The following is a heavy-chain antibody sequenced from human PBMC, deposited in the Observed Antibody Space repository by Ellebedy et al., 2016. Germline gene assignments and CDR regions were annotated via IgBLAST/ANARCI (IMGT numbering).Heavy chain of an antibody. V-gene: IGHV1-46*01. CDR2: INPSGGST. CDR1: GGTFSSYA. D-gene: IGHD2-2*02. Sequence: ASVKVSCKASGGTFSSYAISWVRQAPGQGLEWMGIINPSGGSTSYAQKFQGRVTMTRDTSTSTVYMELSSLRSEDTAVYYCTSAAAISLFDYWGQGTLVTVSS. J-gene: IGHJ4*02. CDR3: TSAAAISLFDY.